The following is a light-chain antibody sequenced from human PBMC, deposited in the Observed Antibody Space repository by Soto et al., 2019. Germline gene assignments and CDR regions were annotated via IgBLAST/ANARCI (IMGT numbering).Light chain of an antibody. V-gene: IGLV1-40*01. CDR1: NSNIGAGYD. CDR2: GDN. J-gene: IGLJ2*01. CDR3: QSYDSSLGGFVV. Sequence: QAVVTQPPSVSGAPGQRVTISCTGSNSNIGAGYDVHWYQQLPGTAPTLLIYGDNSRPSGVPARFSGSKSDTSASLAITGLQAEDEADYYCQSYDSSLGGFVVFGGGTKLTV.